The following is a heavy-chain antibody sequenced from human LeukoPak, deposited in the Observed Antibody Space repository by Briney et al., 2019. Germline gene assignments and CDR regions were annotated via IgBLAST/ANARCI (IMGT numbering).Heavy chain of an antibody. CDR3: ARGPHHGYCSSTSCYLSYYYIDV. V-gene: IGHV4-59*01. CDR1: GGSISSYY. D-gene: IGHD2-2*03. CDR2: IYYSGST. Sequence: SETLSLTCTVSGGSISSYYWSWIRQPPGKGLEWIGYIYYSGSTNYNPSLKSRVTISVDTSKNQFSLKLSSVTAADTAVYYCARGPHHGYCSSTSCYLSYYYIDVWGKGTTVTLYS. J-gene: IGHJ6*03.